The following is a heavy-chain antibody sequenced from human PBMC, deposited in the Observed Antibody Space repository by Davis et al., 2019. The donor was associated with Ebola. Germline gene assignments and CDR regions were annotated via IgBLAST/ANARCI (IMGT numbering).Heavy chain of an antibody. CDR3: VKDFNGPFDF. CDR2: INEDGNII. J-gene: IGHJ4*02. V-gene: IGHV3-74*01. CDR1: GFTFSRSW. D-gene: IGHD4-17*01. Sequence: HTGGSLRLSCTASGFTFSRSWIHWVRHAPGKGLIWVSRINEDGNIIYYADSVKGRFAISRDNAKNTLYLQMNSLRAEDTAVYYCVKDFNGPFDFWGQGALVTVSS.